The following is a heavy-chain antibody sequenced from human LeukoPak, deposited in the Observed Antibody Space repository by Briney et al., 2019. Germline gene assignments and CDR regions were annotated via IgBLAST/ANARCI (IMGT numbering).Heavy chain of an antibody. J-gene: IGHJ4*02. D-gene: IGHD3-3*01. CDR3: ARAIGYDFWTLYYFDY. CDR1: GGSISSYY. Sequence: SETLSLTCTVSGGSISSYYWSWIPQPPGKGLEWIGYIYYSGSTNYNPSLKSRVTISVDTSKNQFSLKLSSVTAADTAVYYCARAIGYDFWTLYYFDYWGQGTLVTVSS. V-gene: IGHV4-59*01. CDR2: IYYSGST.